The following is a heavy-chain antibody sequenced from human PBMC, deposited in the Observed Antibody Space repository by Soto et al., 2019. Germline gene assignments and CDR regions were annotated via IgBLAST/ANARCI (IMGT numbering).Heavy chain of an antibody. V-gene: IGHV1-8*02. J-gene: IGHJ5*02. D-gene: IGHD5-18*01. CDR3: ARMESFGSLNWFDP. CDR2: MNPGSGDT. Sequence: ASVTVYCTASGYTFTNNDGSWVRKATGQGLEWMGWMNPGSGDTGYAQKFQGRVTMTRDISIATAYMELNSLTSEDTAIYYCARMESFGSLNWFDPWGQGTLVTVS. CDR1: GYTFTNND.